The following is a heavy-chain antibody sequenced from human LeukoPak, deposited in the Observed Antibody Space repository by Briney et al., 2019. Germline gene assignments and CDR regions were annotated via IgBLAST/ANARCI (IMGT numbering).Heavy chain of an antibody. V-gene: IGHV3-23*01. CDR3: AKCGDSSGYLLWLDP. CDR2: ISGSGGST. CDR1: GFTFSSYA. Sequence: GGSLRLSCAASGFTFSSYAMSWVRQAPGKGLEWVSAISGSGGSTYYADSVKGRFTISRDNSKNTLYLQMNSLRAEDTAVYYCAKCGDSSGYLLWLDPWGQGTLVTVSS. D-gene: IGHD3-22*01. J-gene: IGHJ5*02.